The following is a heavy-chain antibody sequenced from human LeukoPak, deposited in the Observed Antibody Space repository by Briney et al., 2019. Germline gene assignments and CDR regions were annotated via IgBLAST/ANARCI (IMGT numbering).Heavy chain of an antibody. CDR2: IYSGGST. CDR1: GFTVSSNY. CDR3: ARALIGGATILSLHHY. Sequence: GGSLRLSCAASGFTVSSNYMSWVRQAPGKGLEWVSVIYSGGSTYYADSVKGRFTISRDNSKNTLYLQMNSLRAEDTAVYYCARALIGGATILSLHHYWGQGTLVTVSS. D-gene: IGHD1-26*01. J-gene: IGHJ4*02. V-gene: IGHV3-53*01.